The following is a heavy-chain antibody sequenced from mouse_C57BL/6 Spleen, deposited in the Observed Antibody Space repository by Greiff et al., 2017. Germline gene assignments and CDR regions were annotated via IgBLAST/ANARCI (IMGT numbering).Heavy chain of an antibody. CDR1: GYTFTSYG. V-gene: IGHV1-81*01. Sequence: VMLVESGAELARPGASVKLSCKASGYTFTSYGISWVKQRTGQGLEWIGEIYPRSGNTYYNEKFKGKATLTADKSSSTAYMELRSLTSEDSAVYFCARSVATNAMDYWGQGTSVTVSS. CDR2: IYPRSGNT. D-gene: IGHD1-1*01. J-gene: IGHJ4*01. CDR3: ARSVATNAMDY.